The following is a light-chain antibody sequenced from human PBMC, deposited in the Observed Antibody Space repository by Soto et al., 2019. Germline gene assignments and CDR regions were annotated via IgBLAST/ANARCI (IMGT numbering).Light chain of an antibody. J-gene: IGLJ2*01. CDR1: SSDIGSYNY. CDR3: TSHTSSSTVV. V-gene: IGLV2-14*01. Sequence: QSALTQPASVSGSPGQSITISCTGTSSDIGSYNYVSWYQQHPGRAPKLIIYEVSHRPSGVSNRFSGSKSGNTASLSISGPQAEDEADYYCTSHTSSSTVVFGGGTKLTVL. CDR2: EVS.